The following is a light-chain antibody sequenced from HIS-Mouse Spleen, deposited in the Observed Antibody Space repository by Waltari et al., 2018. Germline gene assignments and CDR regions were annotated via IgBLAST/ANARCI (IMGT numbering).Light chain of an antibody. CDR2: GKN. Sequence: SSELTQDPAVSVALGQTVRITCQGDSIRSYYAIWYQQKPGQAPVLVIYGKNNRPSGIPDRFSGSSSGNTASLTITGAQAEDEADYYCNSRDSSGNHVVFGGGTKLTVL. V-gene: IGLV3-19*01. CDR1: SIRSYY. J-gene: IGLJ2*01. CDR3: NSRDSSGNHVV.